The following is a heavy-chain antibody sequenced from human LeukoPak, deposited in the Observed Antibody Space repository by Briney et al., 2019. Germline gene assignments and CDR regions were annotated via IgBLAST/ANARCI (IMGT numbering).Heavy chain of an antibody. CDR1: GYSISSGYY. CDR2: IYHSGST. V-gene: IGHV4-38-2*02. CDR3: ARDSWSDY. J-gene: IGHJ4*02. Sequence: PSQTLSLTCTVSGYSISSGYYWGWIRQPPGKGLEWIGSIYHSGSTYYNPSLKSRVTISVDTSKNQFSLKLSSVTAADTAVYYCARDSWSDYWGQGTLVTVSS.